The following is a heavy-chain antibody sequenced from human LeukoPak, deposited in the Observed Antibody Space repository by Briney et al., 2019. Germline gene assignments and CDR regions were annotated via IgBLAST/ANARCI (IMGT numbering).Heavy chain of an antibody. J-gene: IGHJ6*02. CDR1: GFTFSSCA. D-gene: IGHD4-17*01. CDR3: AKSRGQYGDYLFYYYGMDV. V-gene: IGHV3-23*01. Sequence: AGSLRLSRAASGFTFSSCAMSWVRQAPGKGLEWVSGISNSGGGTYHADSVKGRFTISSDNSKYTLYLQMNSLRAEDTAVYYCAKSRGQYGDYLFYYYGMDVWGQGTTVTVS. CDR2: ISNSGGGT.